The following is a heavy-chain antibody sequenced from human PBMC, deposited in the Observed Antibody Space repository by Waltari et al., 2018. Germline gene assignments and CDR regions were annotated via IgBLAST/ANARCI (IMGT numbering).Heavy chain of an antibody. CDR3: ARQARRYQNWFDP. CDR2: SYYRGST. J-gene: IGHJ5*02. D-gene: IGHD2-2*01. CDR1: GGSISTRSYY. V-gene: IGHV4-39*01. Sequence: QLQLQESGPGLVKPSETLSLTCTVSGGSISTRSYYWGWIRQPPGKGLGGIGSSYYRGSTNYNPPLKSRVTISVDTSKNQFSLKLSSVTAADTAVYYCARQARRYQNWFDPWGQGTLVTVSS.